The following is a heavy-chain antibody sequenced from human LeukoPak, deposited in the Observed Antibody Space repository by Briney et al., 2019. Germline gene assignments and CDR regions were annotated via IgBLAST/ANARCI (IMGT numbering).Heavy chain of an antibody. CDR3: ARNYYGSGSSDFDY. CDR2: INWNGGST. CDR1: GFTFSNAW. Sequence: PGGSLRLSCAASGFTFSNAWMSWVRQAPGKGLEWVSGINWNGGSTGYADSVKGRFTISRDNAKNSLYLQMNSLRAEDTALYYCARNYYGSGSSDFDYWGQGTLVTVSS. V-gene: IGHV3-20*04. J-gene: IGHJ4*02. D-gene: IGHD3-10*01.